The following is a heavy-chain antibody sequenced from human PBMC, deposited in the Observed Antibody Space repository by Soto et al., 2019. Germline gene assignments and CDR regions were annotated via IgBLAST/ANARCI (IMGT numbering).Heavy chain of an antibody. CDR2: ISGSGGST. D-gene: IGHD5-18*01. CDR1: GFSFSRYA. Sequence: EVQLLESGGGLVQPGGSLRLSCAASGFSFSRYAMSWVRQVPGKGLEWVSGISGSGGSTYYADSVKGRFAISRDNSKNTLYLQMNSLRAEDTAVYYCAKARYGYSYGSFDYWGQGTLVTVSS. V-gene: IGHV3-23*01. J-gene: IGHJ4*02. CDR3: AKARYGYSYGSFDY.